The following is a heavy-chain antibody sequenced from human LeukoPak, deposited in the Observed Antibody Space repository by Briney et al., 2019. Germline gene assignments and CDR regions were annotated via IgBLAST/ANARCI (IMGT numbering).Heavy chain of an antibody. CDR3: ARLLKTYDYVWGGYGFDY. D-gene: IGHD3-16*01. J-gene: IGHJ4*02. Sequence: QPGGSLRLSCAASGFTFSSYWMSWVRQAPGKGLEWVANIKQDGGEKYYVDSMKGRFTISRDNAKNSLYLQMNSLRAEDTAVYYCARLLKTYDYVWGGYGFDYWGQGTLVTVSS. V-gene: IGHV3-7*01. CDR1: GFTFSSYW. CDR2: IKQDGGEK.